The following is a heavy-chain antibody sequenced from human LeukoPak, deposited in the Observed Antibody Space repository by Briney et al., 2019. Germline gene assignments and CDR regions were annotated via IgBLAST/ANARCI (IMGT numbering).Heavy chain of an antibody. J-gene: IGHJ3*02. CDR3: ARENYDLYGDGDAFDI. V-gene: IGHV3-21*01. D-gene: IGHD3-3*01. CDR2: ISSSSSYI. Sequence: GGSLRLSCAASGFTFSSYSMNWVRQAPGKGLEWVSSISSSSSYIYYADSVKGRFTISRDNAKNSLYLQMSSLRAEDTAVYYCARENYDLYGDGDAFDIWGQGTMVTVSS. CDR1: GFTFSSYS.